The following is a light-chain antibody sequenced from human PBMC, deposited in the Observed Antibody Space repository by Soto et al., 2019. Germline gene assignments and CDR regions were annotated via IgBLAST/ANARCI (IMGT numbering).Light chain of an antibody. Sequence: QSVLTQPPSVSGAPGQRVTFSCTGSSSNIGAGYDVHWYQQLPGTAPKLPIYGNSNRPSGVPDRFSGSKSGTSASLAITGLQAEDEADYYCQSYDSSLSAYVFGTGTKVTVL. V-gene: IGLV1-40*01. CDR2: GNS. J-gene: IGLJ1*01. CDR3: QSYDSSLSAYV. CDR1: SSNIGAGYD.